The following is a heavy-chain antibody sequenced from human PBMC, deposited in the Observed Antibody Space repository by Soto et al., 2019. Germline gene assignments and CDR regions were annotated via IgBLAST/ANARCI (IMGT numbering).Heavy chain of an antibody. D-gene: IGHD5-18*01. CDR2: IKQDGSEK. V-gene: IGHV3-7*04. Sequence: GGSLRLSCAASGFTFSNYWMTWVRQAPGKGLEWVANIKQDGSEKYYVGSVKGRFTISRDNAENSLFLQMNTLRAEDTAVYYCARKEYSCGAFDHWGQGTLVTVSS. J-gene: IGHJ4*02. CDR3: ARKEYSCGAFDH. CDR1: GFTFSNYW.